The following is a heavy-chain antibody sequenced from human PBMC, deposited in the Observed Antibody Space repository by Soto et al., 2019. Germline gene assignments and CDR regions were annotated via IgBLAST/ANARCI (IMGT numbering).Heavy chain of an antibody. D-gene: IGHD4-17*01. J-gene: IGHJ4*02. V-gene: IGHV3-48*02. Sequence: EVQLVESGGGLVQPGGSLRLSCAASGFTFSSYSMNWVRQAPGKGLEWVSYISRTSTTIYYADSVKGRFTISRDNAKNSLYLQMNSLRDEDTAVYYCARDSLLTTVTTLDYWGQGTLVTVSS. CDR3: ARDSLLTTVTTLDY. CDR2: ISRTSTTI. CDR1: GFTFSSYS.